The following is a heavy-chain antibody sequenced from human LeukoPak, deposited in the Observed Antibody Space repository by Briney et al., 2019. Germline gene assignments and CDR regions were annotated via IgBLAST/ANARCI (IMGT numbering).Heavy chain of an antibody. CDR2: IYTSGTT. CDR1: GGSISSYY. Sequence: PSETLSLTCTVSGGSISSYYWSWIRQPAGKGLEWIGRIYTSGTTHYNPSLKSRVTISVDTSKNQFSLKLSSVTAADTAVYYCARDLDYMNWFDPWGQGTLVTVSS. J-gene: IGHJ5*02. CDR3: ARDLDYMNWFDP. V-gene: IGHV4-4*07. D-gene: IGHD3/OR15-3a*01.